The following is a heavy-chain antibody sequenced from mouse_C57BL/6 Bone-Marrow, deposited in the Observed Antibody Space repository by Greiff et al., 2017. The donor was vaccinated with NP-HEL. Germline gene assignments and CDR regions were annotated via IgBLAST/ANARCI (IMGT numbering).Heavy chain of an antibody. CDR3: ARLRFHYFDY. CDR2: IHPNSGST. CDR1: GYTFTSYW. V-gene: IGHV1-64*01. Sequence: QVQLKQPGAELVKPGASVKLSCKASGYTFTSYWMHWVKQRPGQGLEWIGMIHPNSGSTNYNEKFKSKATLTVDKSSSTAYMQLSSLTSEDSAVYYCARLRFHYFDYWGQGTTLTVSS. J-gene: IGHJ2*01.